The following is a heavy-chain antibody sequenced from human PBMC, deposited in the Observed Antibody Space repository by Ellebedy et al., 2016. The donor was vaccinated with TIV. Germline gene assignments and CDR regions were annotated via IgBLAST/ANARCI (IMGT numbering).Heavy chain of an antibody. CDR3: ARVLRAGRSGDYFDY. CDR1: GDSISSSSFF. J-gene: IGHJ4*02. CDR2: IYYSGTT. V-gene: IGHV4-39*07. D-gene: IGHD1-1*01. Sequence: MPSETLSLTCTVSGDSISSSSFFWGWNRQPPGKGLEWIGNIYYSGTTYYSPPLKSRVTISVDTSRNQFSLNLSSVTAADTAVYYCARVLRAGRSGDYFDYWGQGALVTVSS.